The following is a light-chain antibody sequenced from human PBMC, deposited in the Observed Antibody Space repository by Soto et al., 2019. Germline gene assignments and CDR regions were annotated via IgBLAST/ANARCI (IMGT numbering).Light chain of an antibody. Sequence: QLVLTQSPSASASLGASVKLTCTLSSGHSSYAIAWHQQQPEKGPRYLMKFNSDGSHSKGDGIPDRFSGSSSGAERYLIISSLQSEDEADYYCQTWGTGIHVLGTGTKLTVL. CDR1: SGHSSYA. CDR2: FNSDGSH. J-gene: IGLJ1*01. V-gene: IGLV4-69*01. CDR3: QTWGTGIHV.